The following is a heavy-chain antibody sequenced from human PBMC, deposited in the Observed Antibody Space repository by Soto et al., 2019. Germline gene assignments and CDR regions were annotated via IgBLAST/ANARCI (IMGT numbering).Heavy chain of an antibody. CDR1: GGSISSSSYY. J-gene: IGHJ6*02. Sequence: QLQLQESCPGLVKPSETLSLTCTVSGGSISSSSYYWGWIRQPPGKGLEWIGGIYYSASTYYNPCLNSRVTISIDTSKATFFLNLSSVTAADTAVYYCTSHDLPLGYSSSCYLYYYSKDVRGRGTTVTVSS. V-gene: IGHV4-39*01. CDR3: TSHDLPLGYSSSCYLYYYSKDV. CDR2: IYYSAST. D-gene: IGHD6-13*01.